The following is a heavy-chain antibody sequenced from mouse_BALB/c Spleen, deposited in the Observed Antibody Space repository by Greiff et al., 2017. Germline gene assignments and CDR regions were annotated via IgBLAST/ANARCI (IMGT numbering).Heavy chain of an antibody. CDR2: ILPGSGST. Sequence: QVQLQQSGAELMKPGASVKISCKATGYTFSSYWIEWVKQRPGHGLEWIGEILPGSGSTNYHEKFKGKATFTADTSSNTAYMQLSSLTSEDSAVYYCARGGYYGAYWGQGTLVTVSA. V-gene: IGHV1-9*01. D-gene: IGHD2-3*01. CDR1: GYTFSSYW. CDR3: ARGGYYGAY. J-gene: IGHJ3*01.